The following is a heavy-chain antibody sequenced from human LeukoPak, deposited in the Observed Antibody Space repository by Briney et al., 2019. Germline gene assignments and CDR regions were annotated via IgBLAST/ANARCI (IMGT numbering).Heavy chain of an antibody. Sequence: GGSLRLSCAASGFTFSSSAINWVRQAPGKGLEWVSAISGSGGSTYYADSVKGRFTISRDNSKNTLYLQMNSLRAEDTAVYYCAKRGAYSPPYWGQGTLVTVSS. D-gene: IGHD5-18*01. J-gene: IGHJ4*02. V-gene: IGHV3-23*01. CDR3: AKRGAYSPPY. CDR2: ISGSGGST. CDR1: GFTFSSSA.